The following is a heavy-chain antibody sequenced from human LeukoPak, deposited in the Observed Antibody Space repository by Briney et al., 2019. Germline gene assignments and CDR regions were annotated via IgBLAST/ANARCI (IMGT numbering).Heavy chain of an antibody. J-gene: IGHJ3*02. D-gene: IGHD5-18*01. CDR2: INHSGST. V-gene: IGHV4-34*01. CDR3: ARHKIRRYSYGPGAFDI. CDR1: GFTFSSYW. Sequence: PGGSLRLSCAASGFTFSSYWMSWVRQAPGKGLEWIGEINHSGSTNYNPSLKSRVTISVDTSKNQFSLKLSSVTAADTAVYYCARHKIRRYSYGPGAFDIWGQGTMVTVSS.